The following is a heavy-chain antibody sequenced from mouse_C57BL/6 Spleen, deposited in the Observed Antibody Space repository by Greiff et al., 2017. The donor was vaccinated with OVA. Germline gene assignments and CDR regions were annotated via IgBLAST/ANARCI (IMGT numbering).Heavy chain of an antibody. D-gene: IGHD2-3*01. CDR1: GYTFTSYW. J-gene: IGHJ3*01. CDR2: IDPSDSYT. CDR3: ARSMVTTFAD. V-gene: IGHV1-50*01. Sequence: QVQLQQPGAELVKPGASVTLSCNASGYTFTSYWMQWVNQRPGQGLEWIGEIDPSDSYTNNNQKFKGKATLTVDTSSSTAYMQLSSLTSEDSAVYYCARSMVTTFADWGQGTLVTVSA.